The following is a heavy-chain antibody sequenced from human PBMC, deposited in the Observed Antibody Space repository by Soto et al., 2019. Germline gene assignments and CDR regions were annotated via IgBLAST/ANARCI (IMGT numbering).Heavy chain of an antibody. Sequence: VQLVESGGGLVQPGRSLRLSCAASGFTFDDYAMHWVRQAPGKGLEWVSGISWNSGSIGYADSVKGRFTISRDNAKNSLYLQMNSLRAEDTALYYCAKDRYSSGWYLFDYWGQGTLVTVSS. CDR2: ISWNSGSI. CDR3: AKDRYSSGWYLFDY. CDR1: GFTFDDYA. J-gene: IGHJ4*02. D-gene: IGHD6-19*01. V-gene: IGHV3-9*01.